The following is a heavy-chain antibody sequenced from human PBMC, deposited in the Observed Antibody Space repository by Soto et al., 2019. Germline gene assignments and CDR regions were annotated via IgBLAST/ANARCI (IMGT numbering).Heavy chain of an antibody. V-gene: IGHV4-59*08. CDR3: ARPLLWFGDQFDP. D-gene: IGHD3-10*01. J-gene: IGHJ5*02. CDR2: IYYSGST. CDR1: GGSISSYY. Sequence: SETLSLTCTVSGGSISSYYWSWIRQPPGKGLEWIGYIYYSGSTNYNPSLKSRVTISVDTSKNQFSLKLSSVTAADTAVYYCARPLLWFGDQFDPWGQGTLVTVSS.